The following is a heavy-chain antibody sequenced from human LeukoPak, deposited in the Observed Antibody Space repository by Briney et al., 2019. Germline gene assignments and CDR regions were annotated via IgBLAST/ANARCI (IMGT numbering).Heavy chain of an antibody. D-gene: IGHD1-26*01. CDR3: ARIGSKERRSLQFDP. J-gene: IGHJ5*02. CDR2: IYTSGST. CDR1: GGSISSYY. Sequence: SETLSLTCTVSGGSISSYYWSWIRQPAGKGLEWIGRIYTSGSTNYNPSLKSRVTISVDTSKNQFSLKLSSVTAADTAVYYCARIGSKERRSLQFDPWGQGTLVTVSS. V-gene: IGHV4-4*07.